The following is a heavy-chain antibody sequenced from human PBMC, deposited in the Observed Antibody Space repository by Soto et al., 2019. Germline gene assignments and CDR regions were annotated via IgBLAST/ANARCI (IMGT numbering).Heavy chain of an antibody. CDR2: ISYDGGNK. J-gene: IGHJ6*02. V-gene: IGHV3-30-3*01. CDR1: GFTFRNYA. D-gene: IGHD2-15*01. Sequence: QVQLVESGGGVVQPGRSLRLSCAASGFTFRNYAMHWVRQAPGKGLECVAVISYDGGNKFYRDYVKGRFTISRDNSKNTLYLQKNSLRYEDTAVYYCARGDREDNAVVVGVRPGEYGVDVWGQGTKVTVSS. CDR3: ARGDREDNAVVVGVRPGEYGVDV.